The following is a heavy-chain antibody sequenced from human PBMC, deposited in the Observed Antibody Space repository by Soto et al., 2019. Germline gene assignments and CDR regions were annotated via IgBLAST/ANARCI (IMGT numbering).Heavy chain of an antibody. V-gene: IGHV1-8*01. J-gene: IGHJ4*02. CDR2: INPNSGNT. D-gene: IGHD3-3*01. Sequence: QVQLVQSGAEVKKPGASVKVSCKASGYTFTSYDINWVRQATGQGLEWMGWINPNSGNTGYAQKFQGRVTMTRNTSISTAYMELSSLRSEDTAVYYCARVGYYDFWSGYYNLGFDYWGQGTLVTVSS. CDR3: ARVGYYDFWSGYYNLGFDY. CDR1: GYTFTSYD.